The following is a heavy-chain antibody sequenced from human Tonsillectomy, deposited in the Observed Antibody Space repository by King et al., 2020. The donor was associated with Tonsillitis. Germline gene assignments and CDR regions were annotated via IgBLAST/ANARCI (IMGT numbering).Heavy chain of an antibody. J-gene: IGHJ4*02. CDR1: GGTFSSYA. Sequence: EQLVQSGAEVKKPGSSVKVSCKTSGGTFSSYAISWVRQAPGQGLEWMGGIIPIFGTANYAQKFQGRVTITADESTSTAYMELSSLRSEDTAVYYCARGSNITIFGVVIGFDYWGQGTLVTVSS. CDR2: IIPIFGTA. D-gene: IGHD3-3*01. CDR3: ARGSNITIFGVVIGFDY. V-gene: IGHV1-69*01.